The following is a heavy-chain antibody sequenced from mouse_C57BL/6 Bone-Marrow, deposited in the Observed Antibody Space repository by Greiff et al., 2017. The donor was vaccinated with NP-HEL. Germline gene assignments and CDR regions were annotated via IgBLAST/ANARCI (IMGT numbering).Heavy chain of an antibody. CDR3: ARRDSGYVGYAMDY. Sequence: VQLQQSGPELVKPGASVKIPCKASGYTFTDYNMDWVKQSHGKSLEWIGDINPNNGGTIYNQKFKGKATLTVDKSSSTAYMELRSLTSEDTAVYYCARRDSGYVGYAMDYWGQGTSVTVSS. D-gene: IGHD3-2*02. J-gene: IGHJ4*01. V-gene: IGHV1-18*01. CDR2: INPNNGGT. CDR1: GYTFTDYN.